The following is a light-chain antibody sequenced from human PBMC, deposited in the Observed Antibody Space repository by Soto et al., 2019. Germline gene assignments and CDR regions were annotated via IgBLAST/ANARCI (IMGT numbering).Light chain of an antibody. CDR2: AAS. V-gene: IGKV1-9*01. CDR1: QGISSY. J-gene: IGKJ4*01. CDR3: QQLNSYPLT. Sequence: IQLTQSPSSLSASVGDRVTITCRASQGISSYLAWYQQKPGKAPKLLIYAASTLQSGVPSRFSGSGSGTELTLTISSLQPDDFATYYCQQLNSYPLTVGGGTKVEIK.